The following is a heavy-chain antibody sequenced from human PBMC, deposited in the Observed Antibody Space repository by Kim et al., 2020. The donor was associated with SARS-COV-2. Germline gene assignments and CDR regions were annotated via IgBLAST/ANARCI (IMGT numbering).Heavy chain of an antibody. V-gene: IGHV3-48*03. CDR3: ARGLTVTTFWDYGMDV. D-gene: IGHD4-17*01. CDR2: INSRGTTV. Sequence: GGSLRLSCAASGFTFSNYQMNWVRQAPGKGLQWVSYINSRGTTVYYADSVKGRFTISRDNAKNSLYLQMNNLRAEDTAVYYCARGLTVTTFWDYGMDVWGQGTTVTVSS. CDR1: GFTFSNYQ. J-gene: IGHJ6*02.